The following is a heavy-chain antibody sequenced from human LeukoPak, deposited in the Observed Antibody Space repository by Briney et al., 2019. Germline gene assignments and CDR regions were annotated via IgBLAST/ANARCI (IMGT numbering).Heavy chain of an antibody. CDR2: IYSGGST. J-gene: IGHJ4*02. V-gene: IGHV3-66*01. D-gene: IGHD2-15*01. Sequence: QPGGSLRLSCAASGFTVSSNYMSWVRQAPGKGLEWVSVIYSGGSTYYADSVKGRFTISRDNSKNTLYLQMSSLRAEDTAVYYCAREYCSGGSCQFDYWGQGTLVTVSS. CDR1: GFTVSSNY. CDR3: AREYCSGGSCQFDY.